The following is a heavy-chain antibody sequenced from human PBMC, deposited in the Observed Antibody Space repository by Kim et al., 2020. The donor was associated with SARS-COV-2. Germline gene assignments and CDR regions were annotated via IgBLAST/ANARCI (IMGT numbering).Heavy chain of an antibody. CDR2: IKQDGSEK. Sequence: GGSLRLSCAASGFTFSSYWMSWVRQAPGKGLEWVANIKQDGSEKYYVDSVKGRFTISRDNAKNSLYLQMNSLRAEDTAVYYCARDSQLLHLGSWEWLSSTLDYWGQGTLVTVSS. J-gene: IGHJ4*02. D-gene: IGHD3-3*01. CDR3: ARDSQLLHLGSWEWLSSTLDY. CDR1: GFTFSSYW. V-gene: IGHV3-7*01.